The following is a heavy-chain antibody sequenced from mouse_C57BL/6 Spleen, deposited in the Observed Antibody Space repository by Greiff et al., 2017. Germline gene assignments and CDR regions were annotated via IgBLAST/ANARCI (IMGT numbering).Heavy chain of an antibody. Sequence: DVQLVESGGGLVKPGGSLKLSCAASGFTFSSYAMPWVRQTPGKRLEWVATISDGGSYTYYPDKVKGRFTISRDNAKNNMYLQMSHLKSEDTAMYYCARSTMVTAQFAYWGQGTLVTVSA. V-gene: IGHV5-4*01. CDR2: ISDGGSYT. CDR1: GFTFSSYA. J-gene: IGHJ3*01. D-gene: IGHD2-2*01. CDR3: ARSTMVTAQFAY.